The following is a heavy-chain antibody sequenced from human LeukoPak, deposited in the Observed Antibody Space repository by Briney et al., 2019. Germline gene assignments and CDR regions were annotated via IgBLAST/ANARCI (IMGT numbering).Heavy chain of an antibody. CDR1: GGSFSGYY. Sequence: PSETLSLTCAVYGGSFSGYYWSWIRQPPGKGLEWIGEINHSGSTNYNPSLKSRVTISVDTPKNQFSLKLSSVTAADTAVYYCARASTHSDYWGQGTLVTVSS. V-gene: IGHV4-34*01. CDR3: ARASTHSDY. CDR2: INHSGST. D-gene: IGHD1-1*01. J-gene: IGHJ4*02.